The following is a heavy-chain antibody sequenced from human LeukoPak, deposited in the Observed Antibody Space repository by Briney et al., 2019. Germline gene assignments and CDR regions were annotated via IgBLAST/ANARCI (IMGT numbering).Heavy chain of an antibody. CDR3: ARRNYDFWSGYSYYFDY. Sequence: SETLSLTCTVSGGSISSSSYYWGWIRQPPGKGLEWIGSIYYSGSTYYNPFLKSRVTISVDTSKNQFSLKLSSVTAADTAVYYCARRNYDFWSGYSYYFDYWGQGTLVTVSS. CDR1: GGSISSSSYY. V-gene: IGHV4-39*01. CDR2: IYYSGST. D-gene: IGHD3-3*01. J-gene: IGHJ4*02.